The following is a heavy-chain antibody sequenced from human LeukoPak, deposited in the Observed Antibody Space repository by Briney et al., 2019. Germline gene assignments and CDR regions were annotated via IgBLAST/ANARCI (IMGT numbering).Heavy chain of an antibody. CDR1: GGSISSYY. Sequence: SETLSLTCTVSGGSISSYYCSWIRQPPGKGLEWIGYIYSSGSTNYNPSLKSRVTISVDTSKNQFSLKLTSVTAADTALYFCARGGRGSGTYYPSHLYYYYGMDVWAKGPRSPSP. J-gene: IGHJ6*04. V-gene: IGHV4-59*01. CDR3: ARGGRGSGTYYPSHLYYYYGMDV. D-gene: IGHD3-10*01. CDR2: IYSSGST.